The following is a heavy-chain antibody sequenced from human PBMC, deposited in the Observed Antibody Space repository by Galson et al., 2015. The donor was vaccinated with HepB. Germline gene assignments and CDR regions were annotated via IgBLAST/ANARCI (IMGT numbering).Heavy chain of an antibody. CDR1: GFTFSSYG. CDR3: AKDLLAGNYYYGMDV. D-gene: IGHD6-19*01. CDR2: ISYDGSNK. V-gene: IGHV3-30*18. Sequence: SLRLSCAASGFTFSSYGMHWVRQAPGKGLEWVAVISYDGSNKYYADSVKGRFTISRDNSKNTLYLQMNSLRAEDTAVYYCAKDLLAGNYYYGMDVWGQGTTVTVSS. J-gene: IGHJ6*02.